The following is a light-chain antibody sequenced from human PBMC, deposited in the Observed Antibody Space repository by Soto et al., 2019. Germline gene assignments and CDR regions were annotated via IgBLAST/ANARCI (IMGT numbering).Light chain of an antibody. CDR2: DAS. CDR3: QQYNSYWWT. Sequence: DIQMTQSPSTLSASVGDRVTITCRASQSISSWLAWYQQKPGKAPKLLIYDASSLESAVPSRFSGSGSGTEFTLTISSLQPDDFATYYCQQYNSYWWTFGQGTKVEIK. V-gene: IGKV1-5*01. CDR1: QSISSW. J-gene: IGKJ1*01.